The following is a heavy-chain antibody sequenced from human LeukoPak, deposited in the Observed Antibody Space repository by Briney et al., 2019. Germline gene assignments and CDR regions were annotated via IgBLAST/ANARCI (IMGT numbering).Heavy chain of an antibody. Sequence: PGGSLRLSCAASGFTFNNAWMSWVRQAPGKGLEWVGRIKSKTDGGTTDYAAPVKGRFTISRDDSKNTLYLQMNSLKTEDTAVYYCTTTIYGFSVVIDYWGQGTLVTVSS. V-gene: IGHV3-15*01. D-gene: IGHD2/OR15-2a*01. CDR1: GFTFNNAW. J-gene: IGHJ4*02. CDR2: IKSKTDGGTT. CDR3: TTTIYGFSVVIDY.